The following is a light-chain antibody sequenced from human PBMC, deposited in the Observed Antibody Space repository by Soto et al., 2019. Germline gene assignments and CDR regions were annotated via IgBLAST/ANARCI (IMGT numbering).Light chain of an antibody. CDR3: MQALQSPRT. CDR2: LGS. J-gene: IGKJ1*01. CDR1: RGLLHSTGKNY. V-gene: IGKV2-28*01. Sequence: EILMTQSPISLPVTPGEPASISCWSSRGLLHSTGKNYLAWFLQKPGQSPQLLIYLGSNRASGFPDRFSGSGSGTNFTLKISRVEAEDVGVYYCMQALQSPRTFGRGSKV.